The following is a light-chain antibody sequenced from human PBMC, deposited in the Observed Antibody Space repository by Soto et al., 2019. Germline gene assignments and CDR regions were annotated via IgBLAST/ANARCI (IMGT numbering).Light chain of an antibody. CDR3: SSYAGSNWV. V-gene: IGLV2-8*01. CDR2: EVS. J-gene: IGLJ3*02. Sequence: QSVLTQPPSASGSPGQSVTISCTGTSSDVGGYNYVSWYQQHPGKAPKLMIYEVSKRPSGVPDRFSGSKSGNTASLTVSGLQAEDEDDYYCSSYAGSNWVFGGGTKVTVL. CDR1: SSDVGGYNY.